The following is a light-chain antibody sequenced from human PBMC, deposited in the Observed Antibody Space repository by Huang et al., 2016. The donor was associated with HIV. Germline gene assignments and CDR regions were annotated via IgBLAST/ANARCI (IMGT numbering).Light chain of an antibody. J-gene: IGKJ3*01. CDR3: MQGSHWPLT. CDR2: KVS. V-gene: IGKV2D-30*01. CDR1: RSLVYGDGITQ. Sequence: DVVVTQSPLSLPVTLGQLASISCRSSRSLVYGDGITQLKWFQQRPGQSPGRLIFKVSNWDSGVPDRFSGSGSGTDFTLKISSVEAEDVGVYYCMQGSHWPLTFGPGTKVDIK.